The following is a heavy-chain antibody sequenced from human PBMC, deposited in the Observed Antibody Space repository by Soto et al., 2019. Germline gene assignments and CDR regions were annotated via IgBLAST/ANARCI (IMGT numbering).Heavy chain of an antibody. CDR1: GFTFSSYA. V-gene: IGHV3-30-3*01. J-gene: IGHJ4*02. Sequence: ESVGGVVQPGRSLRLSCAASGFTFSSYAMHWVHQAPGKGLEWVAVISYDGSNKYYADSVKGRFTISRDNSKNTLYLQMNSLRAEDTAVYYCARDASPATVVTRYFDYWGQGTLVTVSS. CDR2: ISYDGSNK. D-gene: IGHD4-17*01. CDR3: ARDASPATVVTRYFDY.